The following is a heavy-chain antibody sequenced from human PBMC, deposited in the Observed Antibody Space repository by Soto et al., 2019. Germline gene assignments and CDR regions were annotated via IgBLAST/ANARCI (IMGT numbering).Heavy chain of an antibody. V-gene: IGHV3-21*01. CDR3: ARDLAYGSGSYYDY. CDR1: GFTFSTYS. CDR2: ISSSGSYM. J-gene: IGHJ4*02. Sequence: PGGSLRPSCTASGFTFSTYSMSWVRQAPGKGLEWVSSISSSGSYMYYVDSVKGRFTISRDNAKNSLYLQMNSLRAEDTAVYYCARDLAYGSGSYYDYWGQGTLVTVSS. D-gene: IGHD3-10*01.